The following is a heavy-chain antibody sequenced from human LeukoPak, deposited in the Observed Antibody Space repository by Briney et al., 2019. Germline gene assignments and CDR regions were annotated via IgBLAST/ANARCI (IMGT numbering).Heavy chain of an antibody. CDR2: IYYSGST. J-gene: IGHJ4*02. V-gene: IGHV4-59*01. CDR3: ARGSGLGDFWSGYEY. CDR1: GGSISSYY. Sequence: SETLSLTCTVSGGSISSYYWSWIRQPPGKGLEWIGYIYYSGSTNYNPSLKSRVTISVDTSKNQFSLKLSSVTAADTAVYYCARGSGLGDFWSGYEYWGQGTLVTVSS. D-gene: IGHD3-3*01.